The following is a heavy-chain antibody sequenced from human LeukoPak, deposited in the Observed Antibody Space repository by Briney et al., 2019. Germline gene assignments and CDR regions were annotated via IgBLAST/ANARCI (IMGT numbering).Heavy chain of an antibody. CDR2: INHSGST. V-gene: IGHV4-34*01. CDR1: GGSFSGYY. J-gene: IGHJ4*02. D-gene: IGHD2-2*01. Sequence: SETLSLTCAVYGGSFSGYYWSWIRQPPGKGLEWIGEINHSGSTNYNPSLKSRVTISVDTSKNQFPLKLSSVTAADTAVYYCARGRILLGYCSSTSCSFFDYWGQGTLVTVSS. CDR3: ARGRILLGYCSSTSCSFFDY.